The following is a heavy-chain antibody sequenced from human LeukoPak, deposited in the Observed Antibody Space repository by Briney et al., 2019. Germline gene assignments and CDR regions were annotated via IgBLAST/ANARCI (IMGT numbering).Heavy chain of an antibody. V-gene: IGHV3-23*01. D-gene: IGHD2-21*02. CDR3: AKAKHIVVVTAILDY. CDR2: ISGSGGST. J-gene: IGHJ4*02. CDR1: GFTFSSYA. Sequence: GSLRLSCAASGFTFSSYAMSWVRQAPGKGLEWVSAISGSGGSTYYADSVKGRFTISRDNSKNTLYLQMNSLRAEDTAVYYCAKAKHIVVVTAILDYWGQGTLVTVSS.